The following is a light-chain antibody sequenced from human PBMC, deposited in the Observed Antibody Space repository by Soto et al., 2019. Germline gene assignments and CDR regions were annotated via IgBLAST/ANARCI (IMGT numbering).Light chain of an antibody. Sequence: QSVLTQPPSASGTPGQRVTISCSGSSSNIGGNTVNWYQQFPGAAPKLLIYSSSLRPSGVPDRFSGSKSGTSASLAISGLQSEDEADYYCAAWDDSLSGPVFGGGTKLTVL. J-gene: IGLJ3*02. CDR1: SSNIGGNT. CDR3: AAWDDSLSGPV. V-gene: IGLV1-44*01. CDR2: SSS.